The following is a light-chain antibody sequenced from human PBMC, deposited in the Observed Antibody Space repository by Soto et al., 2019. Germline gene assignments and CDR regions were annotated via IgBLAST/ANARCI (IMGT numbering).Light chain of an antibody. J-gene: IGLJ1*01. CDR2: EVT. V-gene: IGLV2-14*01. CDR3: SSYRSGTTYV. Sequence: QSALTQPASVSGSPGQSITISCTGTNDDVGVYNYVSWYQQHPGKAPKLMIYEVTNRPSGVSNRFSGSKSGNTASLTISGLQTEDEADYYCSSYRSGTTYVFVSGTKVTVL. CDR1: NDDVGVYNY.